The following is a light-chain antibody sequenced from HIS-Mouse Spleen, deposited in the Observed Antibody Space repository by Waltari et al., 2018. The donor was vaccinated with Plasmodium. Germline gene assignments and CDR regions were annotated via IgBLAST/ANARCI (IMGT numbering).Light chain of an antibody. CDR3: QQRSNWPPLT. J-gene: IGKJ4*01. Sequence: EIVLTQSPATLSLSPGERATLSCRASQRVSSYLAWYQQKPGQAPRLLSYDASNRATGIPARFSGSGSGTDFTLTISSLEPEDFAVYYCQQRSNWPPLTFGGGTKVEIK. CDR2: DAS. CDR1: QRVSSY. V-gene: IGKV3-11*01.